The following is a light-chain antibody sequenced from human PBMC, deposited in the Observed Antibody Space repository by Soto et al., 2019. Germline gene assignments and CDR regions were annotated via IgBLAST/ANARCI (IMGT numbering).Light chain of an antibody. CDR1: NIGSKT. CDR2: YDS. Sequence: SYKLTQPPSVSVAPGKTARITCGGNNIGSKTVHWYQQKPGQAPVLVIYYDSDRPSGIPERFSGSNSGNTATLTISRVEVGDEADYYCQVWDVTSDNWVFGGGTKLTVL. J-gene: IGLJ3*02. V-gene: IGLV3-21*04. CDR3: QVWDVTSDNWV.